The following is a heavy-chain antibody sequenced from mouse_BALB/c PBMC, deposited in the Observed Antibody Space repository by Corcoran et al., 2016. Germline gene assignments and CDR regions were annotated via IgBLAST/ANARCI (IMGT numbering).Heavy chain of an antibody. D-gene: IGHD4-1*01. Sequence: QVQLQQSGAELMKPGASVKISCKATGFTFTSYWIEWVKQRPGHGLEWIGEIFPRSGSTNYNENFKGKATFTADTSSNTAYMQLSSLTSEDSAVYYCARNWDWFFGVWGARTTVTVSS. CDR1: GFTFTSYW. CDR3: ARNWDWFFGV. CDR2: IFPRSGST. V-gene: IGHV1-9*01. J-gene: IGHJ1*01.